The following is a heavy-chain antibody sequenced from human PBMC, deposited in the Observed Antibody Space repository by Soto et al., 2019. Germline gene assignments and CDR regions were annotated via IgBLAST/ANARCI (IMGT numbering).Heavy chain of an antibody. CDR2: ISAYNGHT. CDR3: ARDRSNHDY. J-gene: IGHJ4*02. V-gene: IGHV1-18*01. Sequence: QVQLVQSGAEVKKPGASVKVSCKASGYTFTNYGISWVRQAPGQGLEWMGWISAYNGHTNYAQKFQGRVTMTTDTSTITVYKELRSLRSDDTAVSYCARDRSNHDYWGQGTPVTVSS. CDR1: GYTFTNYG.